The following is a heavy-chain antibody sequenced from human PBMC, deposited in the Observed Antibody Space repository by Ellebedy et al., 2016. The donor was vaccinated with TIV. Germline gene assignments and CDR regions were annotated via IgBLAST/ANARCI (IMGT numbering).Heavy chain of an antibody. J-gene: IGHJ4*02. D-gene: IGHD2-2*01. V-gene: IGHV1-2*02. CDR1: GYTFTGYY. CDR3: ARARRIVLIPAAIGYYFDF. Sequence: ASVKVSXXASGYTFTGYYMHWVRQAPGQGLERMGWINPNTGGTHYAQKFQGRVTMTRDTSISTAYMELTRLKSDDTAVYYCARARRIVLIPAAIGYYFDFWGQGTLVTVSS. CDR2: INPNTGGT.